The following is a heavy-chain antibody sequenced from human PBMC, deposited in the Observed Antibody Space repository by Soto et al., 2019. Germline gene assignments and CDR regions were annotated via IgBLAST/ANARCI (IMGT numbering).Heavy chain of an antibody. J-gene: IGHJ4*02. CDR3: ARDGGVTRGFDY. V-gene: IGHV1-3*01. CDR2: INAGNGNT. D-gene: IGHD2-15*01. Sequence: ASVKVSCKASGYTFTSYAMHWVRQAPGQRLEWMGWINAGNGNTKYSQKFQGRVTITRDTSASTAYMELSSLRSEDTAVYYCARDGGVTRGFDYWGQGTLVTVS. CDR1: GYTFTSYA.